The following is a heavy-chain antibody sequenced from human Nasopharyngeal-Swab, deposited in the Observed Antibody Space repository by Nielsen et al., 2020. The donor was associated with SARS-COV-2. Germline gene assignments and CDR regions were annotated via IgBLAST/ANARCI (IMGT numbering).Heavy chain of an antibody. Sequence: GESLKISCAASGFTFSSYAMSWVRQAPGKGLEWVSIISGSGDTTYYADSVNDRFTISRDNSKNTLYLQMNSLRVEDTAVYYCAKAPYLRGLDVRGQGTTVTVSS. CDR3: AKAPYLRGLDV. CDR1: GFTFSSYA. J-gene: IGHJ6*02. D-gene: IGHD2-21*01. V-gene: IGHV3-23*01. CDR2: ISGSGDTT.